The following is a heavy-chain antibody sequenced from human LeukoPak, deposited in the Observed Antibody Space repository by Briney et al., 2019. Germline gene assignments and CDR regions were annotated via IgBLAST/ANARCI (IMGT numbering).Heavy chain of an antibody. Sequence: QSGGSLRLSCAASGFTFSSYGMHWVRQAPGKGLEWVAVISYHGSEKYFADSVKGRFTISRENSRNTLYLQMNSLRPEDTAVYYCAKPGGSYLYYWGRGTLVTVTS. D-gene: IGHD3-16*01. CDR2: ISYHGSEK. J-gene: IGHJ4*02. CDR3: AKPGGSYLYY. CDR1: GFTFSSYG. V-gene: IGHV3-30*18.